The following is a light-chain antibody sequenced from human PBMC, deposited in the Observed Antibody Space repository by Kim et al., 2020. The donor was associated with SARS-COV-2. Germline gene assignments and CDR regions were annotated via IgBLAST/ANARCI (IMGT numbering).Light chain of an antibody. Sequence: EIVLTQSPATLSLSPGERATLSCRASQSVSSHVAWYQHKFGQAPRLLIYDASNRATGIPARFSGSGSGTDFTLTISSREPEDFAVYYCQQRNIWPRTFGQGTKVDSK. CDR2: DAS. J-gene: IGKJ1*01. CDR3: QQRNIWPRT. CDR1: QSVSSH. V-gene: IGKV3-11*01.